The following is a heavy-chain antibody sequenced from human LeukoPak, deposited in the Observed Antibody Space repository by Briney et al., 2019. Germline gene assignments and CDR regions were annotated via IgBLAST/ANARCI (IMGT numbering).Heavy chain of an antibody. V-gene: IGHV3-7*03. J-gene: IGHJ4*02. CDR2: IKQDGSEK. CDR3: ARDNPPDY. CDR1: GFTFSSSW. Sequence: SGGSLRLSCVASGFTFSSSWRSWVRRAPGKGLEWVANIKQDGSEKSYVESVRGRFTISRDNAKNSLYLQLNSLRAEDTALYYCARDNPPDYWGQGTLVTVSS.